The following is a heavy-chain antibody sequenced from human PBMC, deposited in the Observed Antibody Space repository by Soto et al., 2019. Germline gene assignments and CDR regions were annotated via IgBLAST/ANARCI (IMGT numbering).Heavy chain of an antibody. D-gene: IGHD2-8*01. V-gene: IGHV1-2*04. CDR2: INPKSGGT. J-gene: IGHJ6*02. Sequence: ASVKVGCKASCYRFTDYHIHWVRQAPGQGLEWLGRINPKSGGTSTAQKFQGWVTMTTDTSISTASMELTRLTSDDTAIYYCARGDSTDCSNGVCSFFYNHDMDVWGQGTTVTVSS. CDR1: CYRFTDYH. CDR3: ARGDSTDCSNGVCSFFYNHDMDV.